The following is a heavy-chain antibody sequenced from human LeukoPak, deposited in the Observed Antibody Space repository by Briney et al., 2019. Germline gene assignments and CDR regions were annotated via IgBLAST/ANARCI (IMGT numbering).Heavy chain of an antibody. D-gene: IGHD1-26*01. J-gene: IGHJ4*02. CDR3: ARVISGSYYY. CDR2: VDPNSGNT. Sequence: ASVKVSCKASGYTFTSYDINWVRQATGQGLEWMGWVDPNSGNTGYAQKFRGRVTMTRNSSISTAYMELSSLRSEDTAVYYCARVISGSYYYWGQGTLVTVSS. V-gene: IGHV1-8*01. CDR1: GYTFTSYD.